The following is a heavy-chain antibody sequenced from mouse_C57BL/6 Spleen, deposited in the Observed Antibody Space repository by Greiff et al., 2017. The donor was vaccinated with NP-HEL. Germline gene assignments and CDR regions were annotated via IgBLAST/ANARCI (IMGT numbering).Heavy chain of an antibody. CDR2: INPSNGGT. CDR1: GYTFTSYW. J-gene: IGHJ1*03. CDR3: ARGARDSNYVDWYFDV. V-gene: IGHV1-53*01. D-gene: IGHD2-5*01. Sequence: VQQQQPGTELVKPGASVKLSCKASGYTFTSYWMHWVKQRPGQGLEWIGNINPSNGGTNYNEKFKSKATLTVDKSSSTAYMQLSSLTSEDSAVYYCARGARDSNYVDWYFDVWGTGTTVTVSS.